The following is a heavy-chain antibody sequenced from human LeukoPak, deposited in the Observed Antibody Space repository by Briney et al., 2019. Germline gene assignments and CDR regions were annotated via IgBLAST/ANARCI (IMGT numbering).Heavy chain of an antibody. V-gene: IGHV3-21*01. Sequence: PGESLRLSCAASGFTFSGHSMSWVRQAPRTGLEWVSSISVSDSYKYFADSVKGRFTISRDNAKSSLYLQMNSLTAEDTALYYCARLYLDAFDIWGQGTMVTVSS. CDR2: ISVSDSYK. CDR1: GFTFSGHS. J-gene: IGHJ3*02. D-gene: IGHD2-21*01. CDR3: ARLYLDAFDI.